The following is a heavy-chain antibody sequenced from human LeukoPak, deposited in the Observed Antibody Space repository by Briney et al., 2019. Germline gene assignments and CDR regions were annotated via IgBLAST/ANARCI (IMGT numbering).Heavy chain of an antibody. D-gene: IGHD4-23*01. V-gene: IGHV3-33*01. CDR1: GFTFSGFG. CDR3: ARGRGADYGGNSGYFDY. Sequence: GSLRLSCAASGFTFSGFGMHWVRQAPGKGLEWVAVDSVKGRFTISRDNPKNTLYVQMNSLRAEDTAVYYCARGRGADYGGNSGYFDYWGQGTLVTVSS. J-gene: IGHJ4*02.